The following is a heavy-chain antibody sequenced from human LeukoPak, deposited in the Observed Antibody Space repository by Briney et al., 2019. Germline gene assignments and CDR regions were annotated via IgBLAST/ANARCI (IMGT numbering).Heavy chain of an antibody. CDR2: ISADGATI. V-gene: IGHV3-48*03. CDR3: AGSQYPEPQDLNY. D-gene: IGHD3-10*01. Sequence: PGVSLRLSCAASGFDFNIYEMNWVRQAPGKGLEWVSYISADGATIYYADSVKGRFTISRDNLKSSLFLQMSSLRAEDTAVYYCAGSQYPEPQDLNYWGQGTLVIVS. J-gene: IGHJ4*02. CDR1: GFDFNIYE.